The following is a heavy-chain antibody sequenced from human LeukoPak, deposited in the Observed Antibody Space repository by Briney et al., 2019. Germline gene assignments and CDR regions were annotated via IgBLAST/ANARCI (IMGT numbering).Heavy chain of an antibody. CDR2: INPSGGST. J-gene: IGHJ4*02. V-gene: IGHV1-46*01. CDR1: GYTFTSYY. CDR3: ARAVVGATRGIDY. Sequence: ASVKVSCKASGYTFTSYYMHWVRQAPGQRLEWMGIINPSGGSTSYAQKFQGTVTITRDTFTSTVYMELSSLRSDDTAVYYCARAVVGATRGIDYWGQGTPVTVSS. D-gene: IGHD1-26*01.